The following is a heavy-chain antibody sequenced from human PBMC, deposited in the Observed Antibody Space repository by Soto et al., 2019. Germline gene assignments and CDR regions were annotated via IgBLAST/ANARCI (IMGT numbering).Heavy chain of an antibody. D-gene: IGHD3-22*01. V-gene: IGHV3-74*01. Sequence: TGGSLRLSCAASGFTFSSYWMHWVRQAPGKGLVWVSRINSDGSSTTYADSVKGRFTISRDNAKNTLYLQRNSLRAEDTAVYYCARALTYYYDIDYWGQGTLVTVSS. J-gene: IGHJ4*02. CDR1: GFTFSSYW. CDR3: ARALTYYYDIDY. CDR2: INSDGSST.